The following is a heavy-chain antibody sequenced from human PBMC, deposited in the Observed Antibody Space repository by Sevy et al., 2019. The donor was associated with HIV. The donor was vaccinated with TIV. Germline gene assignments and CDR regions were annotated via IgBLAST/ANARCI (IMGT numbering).Heavy chain of an antibody. Sequence: GGSLRLSCAASGFTFDDYTMHWVRQPPGKGLEWVCFISWDGGSTYYADSVKGRFTISRDNSKNSLFLQMNSLRSEDTAFYYCAKLGGNYGDYDDYWGRGTLVTVSS. V-gene: IGHV3-43*01. CDR3: AKLGGNYGDYDDY. D-gene: IGHD4-17*01. J-gene: IGHJ4*02. CDR2: ISWDGGST. CDR1: GFTFDDYT.